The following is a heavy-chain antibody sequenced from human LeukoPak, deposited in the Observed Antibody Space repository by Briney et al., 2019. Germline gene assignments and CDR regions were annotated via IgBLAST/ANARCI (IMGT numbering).Heavy chain of an antibody. CDR3: ASPAESTSFDY. CDR2: IYYSGST. Sequence: SETLSLTCAVYGGSFSGYYWSWIRQPPGKGLEWIGYIYYSGSTNYNPSLKSRVTISVDTSKNQFSLKLSSVTAADTAVYYCASPAESTSFDYWGQGTLVTVSS. CDR1: GGSFSGYY. V-gene: IGHV4-59*08. J-gene: IGHJ4*02.